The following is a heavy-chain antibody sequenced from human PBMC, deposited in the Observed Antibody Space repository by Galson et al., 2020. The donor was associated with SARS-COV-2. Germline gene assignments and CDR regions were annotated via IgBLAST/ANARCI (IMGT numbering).Heavy chain of an antibody. CDR3: ARERYGAGSYSEVDY. J-gene: IGHJ4*02. Sequence: GGSLRLSCAASGFTFSNFAMHWVRQAPGKGLEWVAVISYDGSNKFYADSMKGRFTISRDNSKNMLYLQMNSLRAEDTAVYYCARERYGAGSYSEVDYLGQGTLVTVSS. D-gene: IGHD3-10*01. CDR1: GFTFSNFA. V-gene: IGHV3-30*04. CDR2: ISYDGSNK.